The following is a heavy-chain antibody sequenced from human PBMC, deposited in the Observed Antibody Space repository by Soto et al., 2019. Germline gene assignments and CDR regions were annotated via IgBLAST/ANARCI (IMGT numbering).Heavy chain of an antibody. Sequence: PPETLSLTCTVSGGSISSSTYNWGWIRQPPGKRLEWIGNIYYSGSPYYNPSLKSRVTISVDTSRNQLSLKLSSVTAADTAVYYCARSPTAVTTPRRDTFDVCGQGTMVTVSS. CDR3: ARSPTAVTTPRRDTFDV. J-gene: IGHJ3*01. CDR2: IYYSGSP. V-gene: IGHV4-39*01. CDR1: GGSISSSTYN. D-gene: IGHD4-17*01.